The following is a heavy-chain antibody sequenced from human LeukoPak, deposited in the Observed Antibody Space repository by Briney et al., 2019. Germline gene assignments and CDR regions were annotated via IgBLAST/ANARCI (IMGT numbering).Heavy chain of an antibody. CDR2: ISRDSTTI. Sequence: GGSLRLSCAASGFTFSSFHINWVRQAPGKGLEWLSYISRDSTTIYYADSVKGRFTISRDNAKNSLYLQMDSLRAEDTAVYHCATDYYDSSGYYTGSYWGQGTLVTVSS. D-gene: IGHD3-22*01. J-gene: IGHJ4*02. CDR1: GFTFSSFH. V-gene: IGHV3-48*01. CDR3: ATDYYDSSGYYTGSY.